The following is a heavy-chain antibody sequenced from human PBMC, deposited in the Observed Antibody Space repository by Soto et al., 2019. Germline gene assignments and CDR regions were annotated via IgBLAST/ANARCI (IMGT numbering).Heavy chain of an antibody. J-gene: IGHJ4*02. CDR3: ARVEIVGFDY. V-gene: IGHV1-3*01. Sequence: QIQLVQSGAEVKKPGASVKVSCKASGYTFTGFPIHWVCQAPGQRLEWMGWINAGSGKAESAQKFQGRVTINRDTSASTVYMELNSLRPEDTAVYYCARVEIVGFDYWGQGTLVTVSS. CDR1: GYTFTGFP. CDR2: INAGSGKA. D-gene: IGHD2-2*03.